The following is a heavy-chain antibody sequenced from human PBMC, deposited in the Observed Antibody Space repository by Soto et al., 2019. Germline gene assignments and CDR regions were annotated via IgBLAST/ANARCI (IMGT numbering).Heavy chain of an antibody. D-gene: IGHD2-15*01. J-gene: IGHJ4*02. V-gene: IGHV3-7*01. CDR2: IKQDGSEK. CDR3: ARISGGSSHCSGGSCYPYYFDY. CDR1: GFTFSSYW. Sequence: PGGSLRLSCAASGFTFSSYWMSWVRQAPGKGLEWVANIKQDGSEKYYVDSVKGRFTISRDNAKNSLYLQMNSLRAEDTAVYYCARISGGSSHCSGGSCYPYYFDYWGQGTLVTVSS.